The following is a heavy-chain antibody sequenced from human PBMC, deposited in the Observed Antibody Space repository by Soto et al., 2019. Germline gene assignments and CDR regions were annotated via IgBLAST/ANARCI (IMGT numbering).Heavy chain of an antibody. CDR3: ARVDMVRAVIIDWFDP. CDR1: GYPLTSYG. CDR2: ISPYNGNT. J-gene: IGHJ5*02. V-gene: IGHV1-18*04. Sequence: SVKGACTASGYPLTSYGGIWVRQAPGQGLEWMGWISPYNGNTNYAQKFQCRVTMTTDTSTSTAYMELRSLRSDDTAVYYCARVDMVRAVIIDWFDPWAQGNLVTVYS. D-gene: IGHD3-10*01.